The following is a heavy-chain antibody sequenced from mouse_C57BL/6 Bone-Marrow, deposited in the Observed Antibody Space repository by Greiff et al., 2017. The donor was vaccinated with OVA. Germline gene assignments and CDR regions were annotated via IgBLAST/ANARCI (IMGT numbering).Heavy chain of an antibody. CDR1: GFNFTGDY. J-gene: IGHJ2*01. V-gene: IGHV14-4*01. Sequence: EVQLQQPGAELVRPGASVKLSCTASGFNFTGDYMHWVKQRPEQGLEWIGWIDPDNGDTEYAAKFQGKATITADTSSNTAYLQLSSLTSEDTAVYYCARSFDYEGRGTTLTVSS. CDR3: ARSFDY. CDR2: IDPDNGDT.